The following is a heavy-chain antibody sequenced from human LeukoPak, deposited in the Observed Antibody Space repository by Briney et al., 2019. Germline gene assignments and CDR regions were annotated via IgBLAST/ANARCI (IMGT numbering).Heavy chain of an antibody. V-gene: IGHV3-21*01. J-gene: IGHJ6*02. Sequence: PGGSLRLSCAASGFTFSIYRMNWVRQAPGKGLEWVSWNGLEWVSSISSSSSNIYYADSVKGRFTISRDNAKNSLYLQMNSLRAEDTAVYYCARELDGMDVWGQGTTVTVSS. CDR3: ARELDGMDV. CDR2: ISSSSSNI. CDR1: GFTFSIYR.